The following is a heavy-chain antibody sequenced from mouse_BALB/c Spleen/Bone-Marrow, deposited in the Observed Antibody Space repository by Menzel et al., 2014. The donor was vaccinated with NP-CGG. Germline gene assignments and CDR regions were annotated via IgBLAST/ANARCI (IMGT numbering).Heavy chain of an antibody. D-gene: IGHD1-1*01. CDR1: GYTFTSYW. J-gene: IGHJ4*01. V-gene: IGHV1-5*01. CDR3: TRGITTVVATRAMDY. CDR2: IYPGNSDT. Sequence: EVQLVESGTVLARPGASVKMSCKASGYTFTSYWMHWVKQRPGQGLEWIGAIYPGNSDTSYNQKFEGKAKLTAVTSTSTAYMDLSSLTNEDSAVYYCTRGITTVVATRAMDYWGQGTSVTVSS.